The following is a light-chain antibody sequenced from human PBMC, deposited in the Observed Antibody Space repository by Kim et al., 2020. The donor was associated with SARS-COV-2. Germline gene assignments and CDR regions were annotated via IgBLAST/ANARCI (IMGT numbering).Light chain of an antibody. V-gene: IGKV3-20*01. CDR1: HGDSSVC. CDR3: QQYSSSPAT. CDR2: GAS. J-gene: IGKJ1*01. Sequence: SPGGGTTLSSRRGHGDSSVCLDWYQQNHGQAPRLLIYGASGRATGVPDRFSGSGSGTDFTLTITRLEADDVAVYYCQQYSSSPATFGQGTKVDIK.